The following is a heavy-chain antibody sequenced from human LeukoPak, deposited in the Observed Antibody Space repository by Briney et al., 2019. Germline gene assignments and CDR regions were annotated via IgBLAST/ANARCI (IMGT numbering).Heavy chain of an antibody. CDR2: IRGDGRET. V-gene: IGHV3-7*03. D-gene: IGHD6-19*01. CDR1: GFTFGAYY. CDR3: ARESAVGYGSFDY. J-gene: IGHJ4*02. Sequence: PGGSLRLSCAASGFTFGAYYMSWVRQAPGKGLEWGANIRGDGRETFYADSLRGRFSIFRDNARNSVSLQMNSLSAEDTGVYYCARESAVGYGSFDYWGQGTLVTVSS.